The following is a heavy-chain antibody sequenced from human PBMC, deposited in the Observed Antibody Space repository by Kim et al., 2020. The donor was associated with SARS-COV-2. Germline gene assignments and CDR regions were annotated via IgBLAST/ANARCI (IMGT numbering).Heavy chain of an antibody. D-gene: IGHD3-3*01. CDR3: ARGGRREITIFGVVITTPFDY. CDR1: GGSFSGYY. CDR2: INHSGST. J-gene: IGHJ4*02. V-gene: IGHV4-34*01. Sequence: SETLSLTCAVYGGSFSGYYWSWIRQPPGKGLELIGEINHSGSTNYNPSLKSRVTISVDTSKNQFSLKLSSVTAADTAVYYCARGGRREITIFGVVITTPFDYWGQGTLVTVSS.